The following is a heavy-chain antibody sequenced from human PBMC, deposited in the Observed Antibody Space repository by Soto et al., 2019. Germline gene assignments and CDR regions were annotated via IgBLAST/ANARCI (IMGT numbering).Heavy chain of an antibody. J-gene: IGHJ5*02. Sequence: GASVKVSCKASGYTFTSYGISWVRQAPGQGLEWMGWISAYNGNTNYAQKRQGRVTMTTDTSTSTAYMELRSLRSDDTAVYYCARAARRDNWNDDWFDPWGQGTLVTVSS. V-gene: IGHV1-18*04. CDR2: ISAYNGNT. CDR3: ARAARRDNWNDDWFDP. CDR1: GYTFTSYG. D-gene: IGHD1-1*01.